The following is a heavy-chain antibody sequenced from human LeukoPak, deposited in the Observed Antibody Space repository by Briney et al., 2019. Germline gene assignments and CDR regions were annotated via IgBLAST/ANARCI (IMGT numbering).Heavy chain of an antibody. Sequence: ASVKVSCKASGYPFSAHFLSWVRHVPGQGLEWMGNIDTTTGNPRYAQDFTGRFVFSLDTSVSTAYLQITSLKADDTAAYYCVRGTPTPGMDYWGQGTQVTVSS. D-gene: IGHD3-10*01. J-gene: IGHJ4*02. CDR1: GYPFSAHF. CDR2: IDTTTGNP. V-gene: IGHV7-4-1*02. CDR3: VRGTPTPGMDY.